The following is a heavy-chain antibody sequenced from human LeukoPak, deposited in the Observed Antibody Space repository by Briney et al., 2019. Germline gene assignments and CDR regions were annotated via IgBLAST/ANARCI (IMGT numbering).Heavy chain of an antibody. Sequence: GGSLRLSCAASGVTFSSYSMNWVRQAPGKGLEWVSSISSRSTYIYYADSVRGRFTISRDNAKNSLYLQMNSLRAEDTAVYYCARPPTGNVNFEYWGLGTLVTVSS. V-gene: IGHV3-21*01. CDR1: GVTFSSYS. J-gene: IGHJ4*02. CDR2: ISSRSTYI. D-gene: IGHD1-1*01. CDR3: ARPPTGNVNFEY.